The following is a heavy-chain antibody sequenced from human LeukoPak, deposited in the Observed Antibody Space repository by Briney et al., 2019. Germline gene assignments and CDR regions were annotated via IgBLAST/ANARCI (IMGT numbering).Heavy chain of an antibody. J-gene: IGHJ6*03. CDR2: IYYSGST. CDR1: GGSISSSSYY. Sequence: SETLSLTCTVSGGSISSSSYYWGWIRQPPGKGLEWIGSIYYSGSTYYNPSLKSRVTISVDTSKNQLSLKLSSVTAADTAVYYCARGVWVTALRGGYYYYYYMDVWGKGTTVTISS. V-gene: IGHV4-39*07. CDR3: ARGVWVTALRGGYYYYYYMDV. D-gene: IGHD2-21*02.